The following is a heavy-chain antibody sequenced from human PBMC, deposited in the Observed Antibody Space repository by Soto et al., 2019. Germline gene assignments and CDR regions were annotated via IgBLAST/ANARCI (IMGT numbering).Heavy chain of an antibody. D-gene: IGHD2-21*01. CDR2: ISYDGSNK. J-gene: IGHJ3*02. CDR3: AKDVVVVFNDPECTDI. CDR1: GSRLEDYA. Sequence: GWSLRLSCSASGSRLEDYAMHWVRQAPGKGLEWVAVISYDGSNKYYADSVKGRFTISRDNSKNTLYLQMNSLRAEDTAVYYCAKDVVVVFNDPECTDI. V-gene: IGHV3-30*18.